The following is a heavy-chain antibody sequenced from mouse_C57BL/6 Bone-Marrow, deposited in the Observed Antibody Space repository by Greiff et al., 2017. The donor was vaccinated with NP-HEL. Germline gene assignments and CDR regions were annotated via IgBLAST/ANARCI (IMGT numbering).Heavy chain of an antibody. J-gene: IGHJ2*01. CDR2: ISSGGSYT. CDR3: ARPLTDDFDY. D-gene: IGHD4-1*01. V-gene: IGHV5-6*01. CDR1: GFTFSSYG. Sequence: EVMLVESGGDLVKPGGSLKLSCAASGFTFSSYGMSWVRQTPDKRLEWVATISSGGSYTYYPDSVKGRFTISRDNAKNTLYLQMSSLKSEDTAMYYCARPLTDDFDYWGQGTTLTVSS.